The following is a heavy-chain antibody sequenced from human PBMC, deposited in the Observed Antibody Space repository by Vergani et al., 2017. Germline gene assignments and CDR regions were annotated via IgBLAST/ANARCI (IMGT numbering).Heavy chain of an antibody. CDR3: GKTQGTVVGTWWFDP. Sequence: QVRLVESGGGLVKPGGSLRLSCSASGLTLSSYGVHWVRQAPGRGLESVTFTRPHEDGAFYSASVRGRFTVSRDNSKNTLYLEMNRLNVDDTAIYYCGKTQGTVVGTWWFDPWGQGTPVTVSS. CDR2: TRPHEDGA. J-gene: IGHJ5*02. V-gene: IGHV3-30*02. D-gene: IGHD1-7*01. CDR1: GLTLSSYG.